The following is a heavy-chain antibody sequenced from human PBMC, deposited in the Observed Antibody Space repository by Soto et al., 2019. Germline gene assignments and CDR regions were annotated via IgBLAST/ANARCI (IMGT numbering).Heavy chain of an antibody. CDR1: GYTFTSYA. CDR3: ARGFVKDIVLVPAARDYYGMDV. CDR2: INAGNGNT. D-gene: IGHD2-2*01. Sequence: ASVKVSCKASGYTFTSYAMHWVRQAPGQRLEWMGWINAGNGNTKYSQKFQGRVTITRDTSASTAYMELSSLRSEDTAVYYCARGFVKDIVLVPAARDYYGMDVWGQGTTVTVSS. J-gene: IGHJ6*02. V-gene: IGHV1-3*01.